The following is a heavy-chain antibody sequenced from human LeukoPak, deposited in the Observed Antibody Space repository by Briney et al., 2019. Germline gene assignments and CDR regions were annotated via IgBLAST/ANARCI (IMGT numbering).Heavy chain of an antibody. CDR1: GFTFSHAW. Sequence: GGSLRLSCAASGFTFSHAWMSWVRQAPGKGLEWVSYIGSSSTSTYYADSVKGRFTISRDNAKNSLYLQMSSLRAEDTAVYYCARGEQQLVRYWGLGTLVTVSS. CDR2: IGSSSTST. CDR3: ARGEQQLVRY. V-gene: IGHV3-11*06. J-gene: IGHJ4*02. D-gene: IGHD6-13*01.